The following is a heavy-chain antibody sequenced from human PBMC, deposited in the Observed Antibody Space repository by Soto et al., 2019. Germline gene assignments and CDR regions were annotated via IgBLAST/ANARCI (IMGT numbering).Heavy chain of an antibody. CDR3: AKDSYDSSGYYYLNWFDH. J-gene: IGHJ5*02. D-gene: IGHD3-22*01. Sequence: GGSLRLSCAASGFTFSSYAMSWVRQAPGKGLEWVSAISGSGGSTYYADSVKGRFTISRDNSKNTLYLQMNSLRAEDTAVYYCAKDSYDSSGYYYLNWFDHWGQGTLVTVSS. CDR2: ISGSGGST. V-gene: IGHV3-23*01. CDR1: GFTFSSYA.